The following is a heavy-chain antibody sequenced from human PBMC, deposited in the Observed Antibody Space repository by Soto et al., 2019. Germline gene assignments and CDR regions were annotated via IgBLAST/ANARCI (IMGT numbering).Heavy chain of an antibody. D-gene: IGHD3-3*01. CDR2: ISAYNDKT. J-gene: IGHJ4*02. V-gene: IGHV1-18*01. CDR3: ARYWNWDFWSGYFEEIDY. CDR1: GYAFTSYG. Sequence: QVQLVQSGAEVKKPGASVQVSCKASGYAFTSYGISWVRQAPGQGLEWMGWISAYNDKTDYAQKYQGRVTMTTDTSTNTAYMELRSLRSDDTAVYYCARYWNWDFWSGYFEEIDYWGQGTLVTVSS.